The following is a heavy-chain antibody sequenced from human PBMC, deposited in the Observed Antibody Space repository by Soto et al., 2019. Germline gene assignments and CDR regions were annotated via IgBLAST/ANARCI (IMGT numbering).Heavy chain of an antibody. Sequence: SETLSLTCAVSGGSISSGGYSWSWIRQPPGKGLEWIGYIYHSGSTYYSPSLKSRVTISVDRSKNQFSLKLSSVTAADTAVYYCARVPGRWGQGTLVTVS. V-gene: IGHV4-30-2*01. CDR3: ARVPGR. CDR1: GGSISSGGYS. J-gene: IGHJ4*02. D-gene: IGHD2-2*01. CDR2: IYHSGST.